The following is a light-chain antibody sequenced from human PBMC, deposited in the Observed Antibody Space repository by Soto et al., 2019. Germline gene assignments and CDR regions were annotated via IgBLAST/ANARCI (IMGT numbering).Light chain of an antibody. Sequence: EIVMTKSPATLSLSPVERATLSCRASLSVSSDLAWYRQKPGQAPRLLIYRAFTRATGIPARFSGSGFGTDFTLTISSLQSEDFAVYYCQQYKNWPRTFGQGTKVDI. CDR1: LSVSSD. CDR3: QQYKNWPRT. J-gene: IGKJ1*01. CDR2: RAF. V-gene: IGKV3-15*01.